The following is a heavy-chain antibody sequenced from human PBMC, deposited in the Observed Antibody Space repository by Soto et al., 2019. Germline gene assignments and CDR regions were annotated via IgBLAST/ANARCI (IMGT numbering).Heavy chain of an antibody. CDR3: ARELSIAVAGRWTFDP. Sequence: ASVKVTCKASGYTFTRYAMHWVRQAPGQRLEWMGWINAGNGNTKYSQKFQGRVTITRDTSASTAYMELSSLRSEDTAVYYCARELSIAVAGRWTFDPWGQGTLVTVSS. V-gene: IGHV1-3*01. D-gene: IGHD6-19*01. CDR1: GYTFTRYA. CDR2: INAGNGNT. J-gene: IGHJ5*02.